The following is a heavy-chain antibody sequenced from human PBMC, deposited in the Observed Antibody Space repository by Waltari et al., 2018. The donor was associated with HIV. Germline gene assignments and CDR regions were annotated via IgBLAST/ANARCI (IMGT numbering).Heavy chain of an antibody. J-gene: IGHJ6*02. CDR1: GYTFTGYY. CDR2: INPNSGGT. D-gene: IGHD3-22*01. V-gene: IGHV1-2*02. Sequence: QVQLVQSGAEVKKPGAAVKVSCKAAGYTFTGYYMLWAPQAPGQGLEWMGWINPNSGGTNYAQKFQGRVTMTRDTSISTAYMELSRLRSDDTAVYYCARDDSSGPTLYYYYGMDVWGQGTTVTVSS. CDR3: ARDDSSGPTLYYYYGMDV.